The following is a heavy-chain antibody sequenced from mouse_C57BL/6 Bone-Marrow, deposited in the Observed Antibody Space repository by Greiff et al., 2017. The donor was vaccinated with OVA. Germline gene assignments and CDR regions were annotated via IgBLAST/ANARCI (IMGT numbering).Heavy chain of an antibody. CDR1: GYTFTSYG. D-gene: IGHD3-1*01. V-gene: IGHV1-81*01. CDR3: ARSRGPLGNYFDY. CDR2: IYPRSGNT. J-gene: IGHJ2*01. Sequence: LVESGAELARPGASVKLSCKASGYTFTSYGISWVKQRTGQGLEWIGEIYPRSGNTYYNEKFKGKATLTADKSSSTAYMELRSLTSEDSAVYFCARSRGPLGNYFDYWGQGTTLTVSS.